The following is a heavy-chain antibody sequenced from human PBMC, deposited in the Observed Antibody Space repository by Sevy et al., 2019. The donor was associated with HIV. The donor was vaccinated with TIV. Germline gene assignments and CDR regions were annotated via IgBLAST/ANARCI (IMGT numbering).Heavy chain of an antibody. V-gene: IGHV1-2*02. CDR1: GYTFTDYY. CDR2: INPKSGGT. J-gene: IGHJ6*02. D-gene: IGHD2-2*01. CDR3: ARVVEPAGIDPYYYGVDV. Sequence: ASVKVSCKASGYTFTDYYIHWVRQAPGQGLEWMGWINPKSGGTNYAQKFHGRVTMTRDTSISTAYMEVSRLRSDDTAVYSCARVVEPAGIDPYYYGVDVWGPGSTVTVSS.